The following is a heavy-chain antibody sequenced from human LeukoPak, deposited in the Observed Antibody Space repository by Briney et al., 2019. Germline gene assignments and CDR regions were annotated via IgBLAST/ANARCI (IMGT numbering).Heavy chain of an antibody. D-gene: IGHD3-9*01. CDR1: GYTFTGYY. CDR2: INPNSGGT. CDR3: AIYDILTLTHDDY. Sequence: GASVKVSCKASGYTFTGYYMHWVRQAPGQGLEWMGWINPNSGGTNYAQKFQGRVTMTRDTSISTAYMELSRLRSDDTAVYYCAIYDILTLTHDDYWGQGTLVTVSS. V-gene: IGHV1-2*02. J-gene: IGHJ4*02.